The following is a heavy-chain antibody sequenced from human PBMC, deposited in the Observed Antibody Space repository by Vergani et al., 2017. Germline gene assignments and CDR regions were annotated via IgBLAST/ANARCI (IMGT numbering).Heavy chain of an antibody. CDR3: ARDRGGSPR. Sequence: QVQLQESGPGLVKPSETLSLTCAVSGYSISSGCYWGWIRQPPGKGLEWIGSIYHSGSTYYNPSLKSRVTISVDTSKNQFSLKLSSVTAADTAVYYCARDRGGSPRWGQGTLVTVSS. CDR1: GYSISSGCY. V-gene: IGHV4-38-2*02. CDR2: IYHSGST. J-gene: IGHJ4*02. D-gene: IGHD1-26*01.